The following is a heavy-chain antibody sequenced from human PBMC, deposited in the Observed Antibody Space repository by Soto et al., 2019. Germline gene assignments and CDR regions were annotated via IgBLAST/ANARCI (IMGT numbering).Heavy chain of an antibody. Sequence: EVQLLESGGDLVQPGGSLRLSCAASGFNVGAFAVNWVRQAPGKGLEWVSGISVSDAFIYYADSVRGRFSISRDASENILYLQTNSLRVDDTALYYCTTETVAGITGLDYWGPGTLVPVSS. CDR1: GFNVGAFA. CDR3: TTETVAGITGLDY. V-gene: IGHV3-23*01. CDR2: ISVSDAFI. J-gene: IGHJ4*02. D-gene: IGHD1-20*01.